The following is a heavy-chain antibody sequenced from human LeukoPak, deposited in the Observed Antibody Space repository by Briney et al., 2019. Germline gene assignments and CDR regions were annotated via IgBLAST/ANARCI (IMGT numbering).Heavy chain of an antibody. Sequence: RPSETLSLTCTVSGGSISSSSYYWGWIRQPPGKGLEWIGSIYYSGSTYYNPSLKSRVTISVDTSKNQFSLKLSSVTAADTAVYYCAGQSSGWLLGLDYFDYWGQGTLVTVSS. CDR2: IYYSGST. D-gene: IGHD6-19*01. CDR1: GGSISSSSYY. V-gene: IGHV4-39*01. J-gene: IGHJ4*02. CDR3: AGQSSGWLLGLDYFDY.